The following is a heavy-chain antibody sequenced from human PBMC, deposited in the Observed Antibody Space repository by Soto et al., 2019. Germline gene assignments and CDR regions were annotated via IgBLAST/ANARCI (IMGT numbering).Heavy chain of an antibody. D-gene: IGHD2-15*01. CDR3: ARDCSGGSCYSGELVNWFDP. V-gene: IGHV1-69*04. CDR1: GGTFSSYT. J-gene: IGHJ5*02. CDR2: IIPILGIA. Sequence: SVKVSCKASGGTFSSYTISWVRQAPGQGLEWMGRIIPILGIANYAQKFQGRVTITADKSTSTAYMELSSLRSEDTAVYYCARDCSGGSCYSGELVNWFDPWGQETLVTVSS.